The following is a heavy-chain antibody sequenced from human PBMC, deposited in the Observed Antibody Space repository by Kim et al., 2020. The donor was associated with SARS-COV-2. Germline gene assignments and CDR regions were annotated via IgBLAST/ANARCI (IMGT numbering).Heavy chain of an antibody. J-gene: IGHJ6*02. Sequence: GESLKISCKGSGYSFTSYWIGWVRQMPGKGLEWMGIIYPGDSDTRYSPSFQGQVTISADKSISTAYLQWSSLKASDTAMYYCARFGVGGYDYGDYYYYGMDVWGQGTTVTVSS. CDR2: IYPGDSDT. V-gene: IGHV5-51*01. CDR3: ARFGVGGYDYGDYYYYGMDV. D-gene: IGHD5-12*01. CDR1: GYSFTSYW.